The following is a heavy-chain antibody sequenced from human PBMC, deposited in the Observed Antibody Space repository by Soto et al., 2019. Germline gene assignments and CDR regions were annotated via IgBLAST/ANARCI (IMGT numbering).Heavy chain of an antibody. V-gene: IGHV1-69*13. D-gene: IGHD3-10*01. CDR3: ARAYGSGHPIDY. CDR1: GGTFSSYA. Sequence: GASVKVSCKASGGTFSSYAISWVRQAPGQGLEWMGGIIPIFGTANYAQKFQGRVTITADESTSTAYMELSSLRSEDTAVYYCARAYGSGHPIDYWGQGTLVTVSS. CDR2: IIPIFGTA. J-gene: IGHJ4*02.